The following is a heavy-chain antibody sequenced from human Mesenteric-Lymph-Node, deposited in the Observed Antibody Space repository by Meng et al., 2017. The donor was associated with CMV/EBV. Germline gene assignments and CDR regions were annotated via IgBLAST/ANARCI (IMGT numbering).Heavy chain of an antibody. CDR2: IIPINGTV. J-gene: IGHJ5*02. D-gene: IGHD3-9*01. V-gene: IGHV1-69*01. CDR3: ARGGTSYDILTGSPAPNWLDP. Sequence: SFTISWVRQAPGEGLKWMEGIIPINGTVKSAKEFQGGVAIAANESTSTACMAQSSLRTEGTAVYYFARGGTSYDILTGSPAPNWLDPWGQGTLVTVSS. CDR1: SFT.